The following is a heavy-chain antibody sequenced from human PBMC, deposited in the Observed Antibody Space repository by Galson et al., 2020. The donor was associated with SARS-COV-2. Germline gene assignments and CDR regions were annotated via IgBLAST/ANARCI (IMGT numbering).Heavy chain of an antibody. V-gene: IGHV4-34*01. Sequence: SETLSLTCAVYGGSFSGYYWSWIRQPPGKGLEWIGEINHSGSTNYNPSLKSRVTISVDTSKNQFSLKLSSVTAADTAVYYCARGLTLLDRYYGSGSYRGGYYYYGMDVWGQGTTITVSS. CDR3: ARGLTLLDRYYGSGSYRGGYYYYGMDV. D-gene: IGHD3-10*01. J-gene: IGHJ6*02. CDR2: INHSGST. CDR1: GGSFSGYY.